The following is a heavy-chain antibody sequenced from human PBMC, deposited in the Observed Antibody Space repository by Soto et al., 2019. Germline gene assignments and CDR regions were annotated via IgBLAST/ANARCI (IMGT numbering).Heavy chain of an antibody. CDR1: GASITSDY. V-gene: IGHV4-59*08. D-gene: IGHD4-17*01. CDR2: FQYSGTT. Sequence: SETLSLTCSVSGASITSDYWSWIRQPPGERLEWIGHFQYSGTTYYKPSLLSRATISKDTSTNQFSLTLTSVTAADTAIYFCARLRYYGAALGFDFWGQGSLVTVSS. CDR3: ARLRYYGAALGFDF. J-gene: IGHJ4*02.